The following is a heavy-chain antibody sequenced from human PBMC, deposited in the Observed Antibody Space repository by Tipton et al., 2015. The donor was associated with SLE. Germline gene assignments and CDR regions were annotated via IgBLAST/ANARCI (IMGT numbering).Heavy chain of an antibody. Sequence: LRLSCAASGFTFSSYSMNWVRQAPGMGLEWVGFAFYSGSTSYNPSLKSRVTISVDASKNQFSLRLTSVTAADTAVYFCAREAEYSPYAFDHWGPGTPVTVSP. CDR2: AFYSGST. J-gene: IGHJ4*02. D-gene: IGHD5-12*01. CDR3: AREAEYSPYAFDH. V-gene: IGHV4-59*01. CDR1: GFTFSSYS.